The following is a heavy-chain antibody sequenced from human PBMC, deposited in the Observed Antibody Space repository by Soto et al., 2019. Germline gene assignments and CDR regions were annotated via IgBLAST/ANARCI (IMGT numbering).Heavy chain of an antibody. D-gene: IGHD1-26*01. CDR2: ISAGKGDT. Sequence: VQLVQSGAEVRKPGASVKVSCKASGYTLSSYGISWVRQAPGKGLEWMGWISAGKGDTNYAQKFQGRVSMTTDTSTSTAYMELRSLTSDDTAVYYCARDGFTVISSGSFDYWGQGTLVTVSS. CDR1: GYTLSSYG. J-gene: IGHJ4*02. V-gene: IGHV1-18*04. CDR3: ARDGFTVISSGSFDY.